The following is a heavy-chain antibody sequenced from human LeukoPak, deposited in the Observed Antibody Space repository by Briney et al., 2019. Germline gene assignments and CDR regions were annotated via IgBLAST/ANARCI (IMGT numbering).Heavy chain of an antibody. CDR1: GYTFTSYY. D-gene: IGHD3-22*01. Sequence: ASVKVSCKASGYTFTSYYMHWVRQAPGQGLEWMGIISPSGGSTSYAQKFQGRVTMTRDTSTSTVYMELSSLRSEDTAVYYCARDRRVGYYDSSGYPYEPYYFDYWGQGTLVTVSS. CDR3: ARDRRVGYYDSSGYPYEPYYFDY. CDR2: ISPSGGST. V-gene: IGHV1-46*01. J-gene: IGHJ4*02.